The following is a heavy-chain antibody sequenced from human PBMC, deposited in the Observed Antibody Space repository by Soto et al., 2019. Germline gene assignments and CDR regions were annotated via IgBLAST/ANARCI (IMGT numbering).Heavy chain of an antibody. CDR2: ISGSGGST. Sequence: PGGSLRLSCAASGFTFSSYTMSWVRQAPGKGLEWVSAISGSGGSTYYADSVKGRFTISRDNSKNTLYLQMNSLRAEDTAVYYCAKWPPIVVVPAATGHWGQGTLVTVSS. CDR1: GFTFSSYT. CDR3: AKWPPIVVVPAATGH. J-gene: IGHJ4*02. V-gene: IGHV3-23*01. D-gene: IGHD2-2*01.